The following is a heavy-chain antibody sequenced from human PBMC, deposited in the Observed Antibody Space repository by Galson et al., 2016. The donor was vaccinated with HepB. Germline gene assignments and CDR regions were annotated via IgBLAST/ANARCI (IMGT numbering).Heavy chain of an antibody. J-gene: IGHJ4*02. V-gene: IGHV1-69*01. CDR2: IIPIFGTA. Sequence: GGTFSSYAIHWVRQAPGQGLEWMGGIIPIFGTANYAQKFQGRVTITADESTSTAYMELSSLRPEDTAVYYCARGGNGYNSWWEISYYFDYWGQGTLVTVSS. CDR1: GGTFSSYA. CDR3: ARGGNGYNSWWEISYYFDY. D-gene: IGHD5-24*01.